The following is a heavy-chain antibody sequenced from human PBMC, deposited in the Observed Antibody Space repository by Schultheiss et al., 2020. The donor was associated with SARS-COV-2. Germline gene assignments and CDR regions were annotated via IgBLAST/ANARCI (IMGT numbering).Heavy chain of an antibody. J-gene: IGHJ4*02. CDR3: ARDRGPYYYDSSGYRTHLFDY. CDR2: IYHSGST. Sequence: GSLRLSCTVSGGSISSYYWSWIRQPPGKGLEWIGSIYHSGSTYYNPSLKSRVTISVDTSKNQFSLKLSSVTAADTAVYYCARDRGPYYYDSSGYRTHLFDYWGQGTLVTVSS. D-gene: IGHD3-22*01. CDR1: GGSISSYY. V-gene: IGHV4-38-2*02.